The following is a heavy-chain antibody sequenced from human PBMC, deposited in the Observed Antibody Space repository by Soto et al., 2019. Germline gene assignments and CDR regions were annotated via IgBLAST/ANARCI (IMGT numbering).Heavy chain of an antibody. V-gene: IGHV3-33*01. Sequence: QVQLVESGGGVVQPGRSLRLSCAASGFTFSSYGMHWVRQAPGKGLEWVAVIWYDGSNKYYADSVKGRFTISRDNSKNTLYLQMISLRAEDTAVYYCAGAPGDFHPNFDYWGQGTLVTVSS. D-gene: IGHD4-17*01. CDR2: IWYDGSNK. CDR1: GFTFSSYG. J-gene: IGHJ4*02. CDR3: AGAPGDFHPNFDY.